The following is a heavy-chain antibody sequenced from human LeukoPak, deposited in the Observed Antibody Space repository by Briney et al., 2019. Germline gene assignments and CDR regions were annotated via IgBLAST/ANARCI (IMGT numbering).Heavy chain of an antibody. CDR3: ARGGSGWPIDY. D-gene: IGHD6-19*01. V-gene: IGHV3-21*01. CDR2: ISSSSSYI. CDR1: GFTFSSYS. Sequence: PGGSLRLSCAASGFTFSSYSMTWVRQAPGKGLKWVSSISSSSSYIYYADSVKGRFTISRDNAKNSLYLQMNSLRAEDTAVYYCARGGSGWPIDYWGQGTLVTVSS. J-gene: IGHJ4*02.